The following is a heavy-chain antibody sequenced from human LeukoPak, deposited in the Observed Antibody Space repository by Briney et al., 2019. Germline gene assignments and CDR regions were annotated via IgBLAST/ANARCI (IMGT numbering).Heavy chain of an antibody. Sequence: GGSLRLSCAASGFTFSSYGMHWVRQAPGKGLEWVAAIWYDGSNKYYAGSVKGRFTISRDNSKNTLYLQMNSLRAEDTAVYYCARDFYDSSGYYSYLDYWGQGTLVTVSS. CDR3: ARDFYDSSGYYSYLDY. CDR2: IWYDGSNK. D-gene: IGHD3-22*01. V-gene: IGHV3-33*01. J-gene: IGHJ4*02. CDR1: GFTFSSYG.